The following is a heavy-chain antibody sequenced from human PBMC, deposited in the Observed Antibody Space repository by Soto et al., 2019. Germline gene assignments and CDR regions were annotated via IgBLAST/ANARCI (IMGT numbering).Heavy chain of an antibody. Sequence: PGKRLEWGGYIYNSGSTYNNPSLKSRGTISINSAKNNLYLPRNSLRVEDTAVYSCARVLGNGGSDQCFGYWGQGTLVTVSS. D-gene: IGHD2-8*01. V-gene: IGHV4-30-2*01. CDR2: IYNSGST. CDR3: ARVLGNGGSDQCFGY. J-gene: IGHJ4*02.